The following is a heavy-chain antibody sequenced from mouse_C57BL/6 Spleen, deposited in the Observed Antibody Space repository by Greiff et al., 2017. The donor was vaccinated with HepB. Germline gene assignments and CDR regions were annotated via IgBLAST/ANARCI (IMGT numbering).Heavy chain of an antibody. CDR3: ARVTSGSSYEYAMDY. J-gene: IGHJ4*01. V-gene: IGHV1-52*01. Sequence: QVQLQQPGAELVRPGSSVKLSCKASGYTFTSYWMHWVKQRPIQGLEWIGNIDPSDSETHYNQKFKDKATLTVDKSSSTAYLQLSSLTSGDSAVYYCARVTSGSSYEYAMDYWGQGTSVTVSS. CDR2: IDPSDSET. CDR1: GYTFTSYW. D-gene: IGHD1-1*01.